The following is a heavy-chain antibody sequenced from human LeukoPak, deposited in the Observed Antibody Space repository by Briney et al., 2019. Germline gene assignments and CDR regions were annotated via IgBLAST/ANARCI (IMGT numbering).Heavy chain of an antibody. D-gene: IGHD3-10*01. Sequence: GESLRIYCKASGHSFANYWIGCERQMPGNGLEWMGIIYPGDSNTRCSPSLQDQVLISADKSVSTTYVHWGSLQASVTAMYFCARRGSSTSDAVDIWGQGTMVTVS. CDR3: ARRGSSTSDAVDI. J-gene: IGHJ3*02. CDR2: IYPGDSNT. V-gene: IGHV5-51*01. CDR1: GHSFANYW.